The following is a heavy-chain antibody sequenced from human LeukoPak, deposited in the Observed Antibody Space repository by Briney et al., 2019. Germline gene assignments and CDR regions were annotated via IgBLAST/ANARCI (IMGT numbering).Heavy chain of an antibody. CDR3: ARVGYDSSGRFDY. D-gene: IGHD3-22*01. V-gene: IGHV3-11*04. CDR2: ISSSGSII. Sequence: GGSLRLSXAASGFTFSDYYMTWIRQTPGKGLEWVSYISSSGSIIYYAGSVKGRFIISRDNAKNSLYLQMNSLRAEDTAVYFCARVGYDSSGRFDYWGQGTLVTVSS. J-gene: IGHJ4*02. CDR1: GFTFSDYY.